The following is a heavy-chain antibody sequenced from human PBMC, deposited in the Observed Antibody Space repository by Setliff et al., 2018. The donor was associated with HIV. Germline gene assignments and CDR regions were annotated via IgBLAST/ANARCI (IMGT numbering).Heavy chain of an antibody. J-gene: IGHJ6*03. D-gene: IGHD4-4*01. CDR1: GSPISSHY. Sequence: SETLSLTCNVSGSPISSHYWTWIRQPPGKGLEWIGYIYYSGSTTYNPSLKSRVAISVDTSRNQFSLKVNSVTAVDTAVYYCARGLNDYTNPSYMDVWGKGTTVTVSS. V-gene: IGHV4-59*11. CDR2: IYYSGST. CDR3: ARGLNDYTNPSYMDV.